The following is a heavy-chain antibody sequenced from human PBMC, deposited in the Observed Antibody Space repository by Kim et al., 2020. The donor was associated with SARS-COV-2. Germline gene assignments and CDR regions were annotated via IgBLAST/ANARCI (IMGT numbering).Heavy chain of an antibody. Sequence: SETLSLTCTVSGGSVSSSANYYWSWIRQHPGKGLEWIGYIYYSGSTYYNPSLGSRATISVDRSKNQFSLRLSSVTDVDTAVYYCAREGEGGYGRFDYWGQGTLVTVSS. V-gene: IGHV4-31*03. J-gene: IGHJ4*02. CDR1: GGSVSSSANYY. D-gene: IGHD5-12*01. CDR3: AREGEGGYGRFDY. CDR2: IYYSGST.